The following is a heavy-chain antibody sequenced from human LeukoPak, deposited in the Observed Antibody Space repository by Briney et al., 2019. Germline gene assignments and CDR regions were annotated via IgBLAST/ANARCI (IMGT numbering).Heavy chain of an antibody. V-gene: IGHV3-53*01. J-gene: IGHJ4*02. Sequence: GGSLRLSCAASGFTVSSNHMSWVRQAPGKGLEWVSIIYNGGSTYYADSVKGRFTISRDNSKNTRFLQMNSLRADDTAVYYCAREFGSWLEWGQGTLVTVSS. D-gene: IGHD6-13*01. CDR3: AREFGSWLE. CDR1: GFTVSSNH. CDR2: IYNGGST.